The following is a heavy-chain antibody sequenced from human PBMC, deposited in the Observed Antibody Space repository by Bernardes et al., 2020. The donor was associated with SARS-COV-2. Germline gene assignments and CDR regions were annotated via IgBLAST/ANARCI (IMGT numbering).Heavy chain of an antibody. D-gene: IGHD1-1*01. Sequence: GGSLRLSCGASEFTFSNYGMHWVRKAPGKGLEWVEVISFDGTNKYYAVSVKGRFTVSRDNSKNTLYLQMNSLRTEDTAVYYCARGYRQAFDYWGQGTLVTVSS. CDR1: EFTFSNYG. J-gene: IGHJ4*02. CDR3: ARGYRQAFDY. V-gene: IGHV3-30*03. CDR2: ISFDGTNK.